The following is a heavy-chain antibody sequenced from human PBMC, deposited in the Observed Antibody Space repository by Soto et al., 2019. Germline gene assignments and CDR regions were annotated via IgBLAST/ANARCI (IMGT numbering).Heavy chain of an antibody. CDR2: MNPNSGNT. V-gene: IGHV1-8*01. CDR1: GYTFTSYD. D-gene: IGHD2-21*01. CDR3: ARVVFSYCGGDCYLRAWFDP. Sequence: ASVKVSCKASGYTFTSYDINWVRQVTGQGLEWMGWMNPNSGNTGYAQKFQGRVTMTRNTSISTAYMELSSLRSEDTAVYYCARVVFSYCGGDCYLRAWFDPWGQGTLVTVSS. J-gene: IGHJ5*02.